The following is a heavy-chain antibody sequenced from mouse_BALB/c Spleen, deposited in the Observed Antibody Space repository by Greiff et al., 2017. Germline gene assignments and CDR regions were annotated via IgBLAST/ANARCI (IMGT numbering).Heavy chain of an antibody. CDR1: GFSLTGYG. CDR3: ARDYYYGSSYQAPFAY. CDR2: IWGDGST. D-gene: IGHD1-1*01. J-gene: IGHJ3*01. Sequence: QVQLKESGPGLVAPSQSLSITCTVSGFSLTGYGVNWVRQPPGKGLEWLGMIWGDGSTDYNSALKSRLSISKDNSKSQVFLKMNSLQTDDTARYYCARDYYYGSSYQAPFAYWGQGTLVTVSA. V-gene: IGHV2-6-7*01.